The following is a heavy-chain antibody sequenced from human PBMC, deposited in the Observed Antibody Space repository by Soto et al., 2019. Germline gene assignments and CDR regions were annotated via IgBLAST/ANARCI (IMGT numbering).Heavy chain of an antibody. J-gene: IGHJ6*02. Sequence: GGSLRLSCAASGFTFSSYAMSWVRQAPGKGLEWVSAISGSGGSTYYADSVKGRFTISRDNSKNTLYLQMNSLRAEDTAVYYCAKCSYYYDSSGYYRYYYYYGMDVWGQGTTVTVSS. CDR1: GFTFSSYA. D-gene: IGHD3-22*01. V-gene: IGHV3-23*01. CDR3: AKCSYYYDSSGYYRYYYYYGMDV. CDR2: ISGSGGST.